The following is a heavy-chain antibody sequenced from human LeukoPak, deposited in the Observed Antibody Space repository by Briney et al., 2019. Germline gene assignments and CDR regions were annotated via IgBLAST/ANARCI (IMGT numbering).Heavy chain of an antibody. CDR3: ARIWSARDWFDP. D-gene: IGHD1-1*01. CDR1: GFTFRDYA. CDR2: IKKRSAAT. Sequence: GGSLRLSCAASGFTFRDYAMTWIRQAPGKGLEWISYIKKRSAATYYADSVAGRFVISRDDAKNSLNLHLTNLRVEDTATYFCARIWSARDWFDPWGQGT. V-gene: IGHV3-11*01. J-gene: IGHJ5*02.